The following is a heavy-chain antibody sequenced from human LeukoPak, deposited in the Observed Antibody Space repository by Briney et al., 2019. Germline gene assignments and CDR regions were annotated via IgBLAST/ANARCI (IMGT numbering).Heavy chain of an antibody. Sequence: SETLSLTCTVSGGSISSSSDYWGWIRQAPGKGLEWTGSIYYSENTYYNSSLKSRVTISVDTSKNQFSLKLSSVTAADTAVYYCARGDYYDSSGYYADKYYFDYWGQGTLVTVSS. J-gene: IGHJ4*02. D-gene: IGHD3-22*01. CDR1: GGSISSSSDY. CDR2: IYYSENT. V-gene: IGHV4-39*07. CDR3: ARGDYYDSSGYYADKYYFDY.